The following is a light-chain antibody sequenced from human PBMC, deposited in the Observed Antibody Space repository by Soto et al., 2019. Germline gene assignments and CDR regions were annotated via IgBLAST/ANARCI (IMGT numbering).Light chain of an antibody. Sequence: DIQMTQSRSTLSASIGDRVTITCRASQNVLSWLAWYHHKPGRAPRLLIFDVSNLFSGVPSRFSGSGSRTEFTLTIRNLQPDDFGTYYCQQYYLNPWTFGQGTKVDIK. CDR3: QQYYLNPWT. V-gene: IGKV1-5*01. J-gene: IGKJ1*01. CDR2: DVS. CDR1: QNVLSW.